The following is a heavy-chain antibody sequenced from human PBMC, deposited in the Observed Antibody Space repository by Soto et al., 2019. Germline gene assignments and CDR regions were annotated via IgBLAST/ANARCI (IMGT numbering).Heavy chain of an antibody. J-gene: IGHJ6*02. CDR2: ISGSGGST. V-gene: IGHV3-23*01. Sequence: GGSLRLSCAASGFTFSSYAMSWVRQAPGKGLEWVSAISGSGGSTYYAESVKGRFTISRDNSKNTLYLQMNSLRAEDKAVYYCAANRGYNYYYGMDVWGQGTTVTVSS. D-gene: IGHD3-22*01. CDR3: AANRGYNYYYGMDV. CDR1: GFTFSSYA.